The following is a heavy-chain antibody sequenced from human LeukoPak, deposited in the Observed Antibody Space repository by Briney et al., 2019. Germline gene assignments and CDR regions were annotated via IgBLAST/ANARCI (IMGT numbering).Heavy chain of an antibody. J-gene: IGHJ4*02. CDR1: GYIFTSYW. CDR2: IYPGDSDT. V-gene: IGHV5-51*03. D-gene: IGHD3-22*01. Sequence: TGESLNLSCKGSGYIFTSYWIGWVRQMPGKGLEWMGIIYPGDSDTRYSPSFQGQVTISADKSISTAYLQWSSLKASDTAMYYCARLGRYYYDSSGYYYADYWGQGTLVTVSS. CDR3: ARLGRYYYDSSGYYYADY.